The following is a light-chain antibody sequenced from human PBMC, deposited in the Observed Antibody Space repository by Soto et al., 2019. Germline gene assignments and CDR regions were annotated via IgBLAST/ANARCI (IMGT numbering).Light chain of an antibody. J-gene: IGLJ3*02. V-gene: IGLV2-14*01. CDR3: SSYTSSSTWV. Sequence: QSALTQPASVSGSPGQSITISCTGTNSDVGGYNYVSWYQQHPGKAPKLMIYEVINRPSGVSNRFSGAKSGNTASLTISGLQAEDEADYYCSSYTSSSTWVFGAGTKVTVL. CDR2: EVI. CDR1: NSDVGGYNY.